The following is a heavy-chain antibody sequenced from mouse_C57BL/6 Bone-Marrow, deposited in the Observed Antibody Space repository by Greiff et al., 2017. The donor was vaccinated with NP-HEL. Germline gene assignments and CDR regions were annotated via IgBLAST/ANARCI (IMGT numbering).Heavy chain of an antibody. CDR1: GYTFTSYG. CDR3: ARAPAWFAY. V-gene: IGHV1-81*01. Sequence: VKLQQSGAELARPGASVKLSCKASGYTFTSYGISWVKQRTGQGLEWIGEIYPRSGNTYYNEKFKGKATLTADKSSSTAYMELRSLTSEDSAVYFCARAPAWFAYWGQGTLVTVSA. CDR2: IYPRSGNT. J-gene: IGHJ3*01.